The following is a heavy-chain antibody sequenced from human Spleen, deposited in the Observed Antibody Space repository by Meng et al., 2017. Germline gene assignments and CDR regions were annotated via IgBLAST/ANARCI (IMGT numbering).Heavy chain of an antibody. J-gene: IGHJ4*02. Sequence: GGSLRLSCVVSGFTFSGSDVHWVRQASGKGLEWVGRIRSKTDTYATAFAASVKGRFTISRDDSKNTAYLQLNSLKTEDTAVYYCAKEKGDLGPFDYWGQGTLVTVSS. CDR3: AKEKGDLGPFDY. V-gene: IGHV3-73*01. CDR1: GFTFSGSD. D-gene: IGHD3-16*01. CDR2: IRSKTDTYAT.